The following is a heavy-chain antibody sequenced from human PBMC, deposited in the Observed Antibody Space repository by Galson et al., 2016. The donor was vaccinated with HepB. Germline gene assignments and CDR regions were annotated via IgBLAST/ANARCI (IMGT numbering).Heavy chain of an antibody. CDR2: IHYTGGT. Sequence: TLSLTCTVSGGSISSGAYYWAWIRQHPGQGLECIGYIHYTGGTYSNPSLKSRVTISLDTSKNQFSLNLTSVTAADTAVYYCARGYYDTTGHHYGRAFDIWGQGTTVPVSS. D-gene: IGHD3-22*01. V-gene: IGHV4-31*03. CDR3: ARGYYDTTGHHYGRAFDI. CDR1: GGSISSGAYY. J-gene: IGHJ3*02.